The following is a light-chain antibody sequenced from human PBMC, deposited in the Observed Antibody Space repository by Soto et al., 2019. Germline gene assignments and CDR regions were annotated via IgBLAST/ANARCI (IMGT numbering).Light chain of an antibody. J-gene: IGLJ3*02. CDR1: SSNIGAGYD. V-gene: IGLV1-40*01. CDR3: QSYDSSLSGSV. CDR2: GNS. Sequence: QSVLTQPPSVSGAPGQGGTISCTGSSSNIGAGYDVHWYQQLPGTAPKLLIYGNSNRPSGVPDRFSGSKSGTSASLAITGLQAEDEADYYCQSYDSSLSGSVFGGGTKLTVL.